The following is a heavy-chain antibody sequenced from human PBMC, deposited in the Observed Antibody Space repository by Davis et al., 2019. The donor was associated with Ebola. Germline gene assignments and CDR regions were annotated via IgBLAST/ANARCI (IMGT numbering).Heavy chain of an antibody. CDR3: ARGSDSGSYSPIN. CDR1: GFTFSHDN. V-gene: IGHV3-21*01. D-gene: IGHD3-10*01. CDR2: ISNSGYYI. Sequence: GESLKISCAASGFTFSHDNMNWVRQAPGKGLEWASSISNSGYYIYYADSVRGRFTISRDNAKNSLYLQMSSLRAEDTAVYYCARGSDSGSYSPINWGQGTLVTVSS. J-gene: IGHJ4*02.